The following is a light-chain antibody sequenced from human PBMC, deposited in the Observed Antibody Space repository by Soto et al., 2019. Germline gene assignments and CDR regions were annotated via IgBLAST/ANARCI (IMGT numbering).Light chain of an antibody. V-gene: IGKV3-15*01. CDR1: QSVSNY. Sequence: EIVMPQSPATLSVSPGERATLSCRASQSVSNYLAWYQQKPGQAPRLLIYGASTRATGIPARFSGGGSETDFTLTISSLQSEDFAVYYCQQYHNWPPLTFGGGTKVEIK. CDR2: GAS. CDR3: QQYHNWPPLT. J-gene: IGKJ4*01.